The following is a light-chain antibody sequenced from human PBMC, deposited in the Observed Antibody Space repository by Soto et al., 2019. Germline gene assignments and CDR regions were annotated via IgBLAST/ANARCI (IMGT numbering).Light chain of an antibody. CDR2: KAS. CDR1: QSVSRW. J-gene: IGKJ1*01. V-gene: IGKV1-5*03. Sequence: DIQMTQSPSTLSASVGDRVTITCRASQSVSRWLAWYQQKPGKAPKLIIYKASTLESGGPSRFSGSGSGTEFTLAISSLQPDDGATHDCQQDNDNWPSGQGTKVEIK. CDR3: QQDNDNWP.